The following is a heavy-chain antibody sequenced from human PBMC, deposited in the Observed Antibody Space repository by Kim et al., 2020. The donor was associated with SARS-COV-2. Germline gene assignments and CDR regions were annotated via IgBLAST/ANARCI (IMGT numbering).Heavy chain of an antibody. CDR1: GFTFSSYA. Sequence: GGSLRLSCAASGFTFSSYAMSWVRQAPGKGLEWVSALSASGGSTYYADSAKGRFTISRDNSKNTLYLQMNSLRAEDTALYYCAKDRFSYCSGGRCYSYYFDYWGQGTLVTVSS. CDR2: LSASGGST. J-gene: IGHJ4*02. V-gene: IGHV3-23*01. CDR3: AKDRFSYCSGGRCYSYYFDY. D-gene: IGHD2-15*01.